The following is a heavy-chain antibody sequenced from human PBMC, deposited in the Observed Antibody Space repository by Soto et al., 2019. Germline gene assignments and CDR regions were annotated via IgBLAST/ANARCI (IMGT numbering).Heavy chain of an antibody. CDR3: ARVDPRSGGSGPHNWFDP. Sequence: GGSLRLSCAASGFTFSSYSMNWVRQAPGKGLEWVSSISSSSSYIYYADSVKGRFTISRDNAKNSLYLQMNSLRAEDTAVYYCARVDPRSGGSGPHNWFDPWGQGTLVTVSS. J-gene: IGHJ5*02. CDR2: ISSSSSYI. V-gene: IGHV3-21*01. CDR1: GFTFSSYS. D-gene: IGHD2-15*01.